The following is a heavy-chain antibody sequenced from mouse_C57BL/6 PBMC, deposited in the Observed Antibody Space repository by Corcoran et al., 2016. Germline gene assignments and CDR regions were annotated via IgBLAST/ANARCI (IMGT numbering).Heavy chain of an antibody. J-gene: IGHJ1*03. V-gene: IGHV1-26*01. CDR2: INPNNGGT. CDR1: GYTFTDYY. Sequence: EVQLQQSGPELVKPGASVKISCKASGYTFTDYYMNWVKQSHGKSLEWIGDINPNNGGTSYNQKFKGKATLTVDKSSSTAYMELRSLTSEDSAVYYCAREPNWEGWYFDVWGTGTTVTVSS. CDR3: AREPNWEGWYFDV. D-gene: IGHD4-1*01.